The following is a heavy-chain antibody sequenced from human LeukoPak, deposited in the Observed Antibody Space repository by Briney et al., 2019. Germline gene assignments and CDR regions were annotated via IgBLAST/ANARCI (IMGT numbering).Heavy chain of an antibody. J-gene: IGHJ5*02. CDR3: ARLGGETTRFDL. D-gene: IGHD3-16*01. CDR2: IKQEGNVK. CDR1: GFTFRNYW. Sequence: GGSLRLSCAASGFTFRNYWMSWVRQAPGRGLDWVATIKQEGNVKYYVDSVKGRFTISRDNADNSLYLQTNSLRVEDTAVYYCARLGGETTRFDLWGQGALVTVSS. V-gene: IGHV3-7*01.